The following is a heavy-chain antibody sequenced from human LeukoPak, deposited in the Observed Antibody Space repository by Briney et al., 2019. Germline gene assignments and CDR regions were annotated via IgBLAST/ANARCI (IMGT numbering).Heavy chain of an antibody. V-gene: IGHV3-21*01. CDR1: GFTFSSYS. D-gene: IGHD2-2*01. Sequence: GGSLRLSCAASGFTFSSYSMNWVRQAPGKGLEWVSSISSSSSYIYYADSVKGRFTISRDNAKNSLYLQMNSLGAEDTAVYYCATWTLGYCSSTSCSNDYWGQGTLVTVSS. J-gene: IGHJ4*02. CDR2: ISSSSSYI. CDR3: ATWTLGYCSSTSCSNDY.